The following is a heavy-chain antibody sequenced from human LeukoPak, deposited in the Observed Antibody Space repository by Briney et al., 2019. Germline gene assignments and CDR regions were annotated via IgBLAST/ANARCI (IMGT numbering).Heavy chain of an antibody. Sequence: GGSLRLSCAASGFTFSNAWMSWVRQAPGKGLEWVGRIKSKTDGGTTDYAAPVKGRFTISRDDSKNTLYLQMNSLKTEDTAVYYCTTVSDGATVTMIDIWGQGTMVTVSS. CDR3: TTVSDGATVTMIDI. J-gene: IGHJ3*02. CDR2: IKSKTDGGTT. D-gene: IGHD4-17*01. CDR1: GFTFSNAW. V-gene: IGHV3-15*01.